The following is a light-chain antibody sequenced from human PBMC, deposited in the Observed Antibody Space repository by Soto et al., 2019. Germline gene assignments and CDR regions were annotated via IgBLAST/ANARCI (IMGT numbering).Light chain of an antibody. CDR1: QTISSW. CDR2: KAS. J-gene: IGKJ1*01. Sequence: DIQMTQSPSTLSGSVGDRVTITCRASQTISSWLAWYQQKPGKAPKLLIYKASTLESGVPSRFSGGGSGTEFTLTISSLQPDDFATYYCQHYTSYSEAFGQGTKVELK. V-gene: IGKV1-5*03. CDR3: QHYTSYSEA.